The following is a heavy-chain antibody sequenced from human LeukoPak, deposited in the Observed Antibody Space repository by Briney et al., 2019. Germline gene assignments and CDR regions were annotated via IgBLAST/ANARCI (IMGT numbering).Heavy chain of an antibody. CDR1: GGSISSSSYH. J-gene: IGHJ3*02. V-gene: IGHV4-39*01. Sequence: SETLSLTCTFSGGSISSSSYHWGWIRQPPGKWLEWIGSIYYSGSTYYNPSLKSRVTISVDTSKNQFSLKLSSVTAADTAVYYCVAAAGLDAFDIWGQGTMATVSS. CDR2: IYYSGST. D-gene: IGHD6-13*01. CDR3: VAAAGLDAFDI.